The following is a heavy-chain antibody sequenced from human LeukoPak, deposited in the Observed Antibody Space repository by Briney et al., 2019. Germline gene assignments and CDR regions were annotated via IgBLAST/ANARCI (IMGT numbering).Heavy chain of an antibody. Sequence: ASVKVSCKASGYAFTGYYMHWVRQAPGQGLEWMGWINPNSGGTNYAQKFQGRVTMTRDTSISTAYMELSRLRSDDTAVYYCARGGPRYYDFWSGYYPLDYWGQGTLVTVSS. V-gene: IGHV1-2*02. CDR2: INPNSGGT. CDR1: GYAFTGYY. D-gene: IGHD3-3*01. J-gene: IGHJ4*02. CDR3: ARGGPRYYDFWSGYYPLDY.